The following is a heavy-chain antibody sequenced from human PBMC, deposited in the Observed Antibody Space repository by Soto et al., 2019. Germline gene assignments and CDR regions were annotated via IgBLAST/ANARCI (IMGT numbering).Heavy chain of an antibody. J-gene: IGHJ3*02. CDR1: GYTFTSYG. D-gene: IGHD4-17*01. Sequence: ASVKVSCKASGYTFTSYGISWVRQAPGQGLEWMGWISAYNGNTNYAQKLQGSVSMTTDTSTSTAYMELRSLRSDDTAVYYCARDRTQAYDYADWDAFDIWGQGTMVTVSS. CDR3: ARDRTQAYDYADWDAFDI. V-gene: IGHV1-18*01. CDR2: ISAYNGNT.